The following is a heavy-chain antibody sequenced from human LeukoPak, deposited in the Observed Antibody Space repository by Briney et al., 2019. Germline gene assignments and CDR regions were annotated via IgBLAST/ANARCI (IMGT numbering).Heavy chain of an antibody. V-gene: IGHV3-7*01. CDR2: IKKDGSER. D-gene: IGHD6-19*01. J-gene: IGHJ4*02. CDR1: GFIFNNYW. CDR3: ARSVAGFDY. Sequence: GGSLRLSCAASGFIFNNYWMSWVRQALGKGPERVANIKKDGSERYYVDSVKGRFTISRDNAKNSLYLQMNSLRAEDTAVYYCARSVAGFDYWGQGNLVTVSS.